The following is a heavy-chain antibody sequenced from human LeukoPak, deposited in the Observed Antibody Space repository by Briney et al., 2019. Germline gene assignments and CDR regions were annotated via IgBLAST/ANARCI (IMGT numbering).Heavy chain of an antibody. CDR2: INPNSGGT. CDR3: AREGGPDSSGYYYIGYFDY. J-gene: IGHJ4*02. CDR1: GYTFTGYY. V-gene: IGHV1-2*02. Sequence: ASVKVSCKASGYTFTGYYMHWVRQAPGQGLEWMGWINPNSGGTNYAQKFQGRVTMTRDTSISTAYMELSRLRSDDTAVYYCAREGGPDSSGYYYIGYFDYWGQGTLVTVSS. D-gene: IGHD3-22*01.